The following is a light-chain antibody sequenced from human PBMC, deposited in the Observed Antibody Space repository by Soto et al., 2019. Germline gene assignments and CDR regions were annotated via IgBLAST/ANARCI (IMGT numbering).Light chain of an antibody. CDR2: DAS. J-gene: IGKJ5*01. CDR1: QSVSGRY. V-gene: IGKV3-20*01. CDR3: QQYGNSPIT. Sequence: EIVLTQLPVTLSLSPGERATLSCRASQSVSGRYLAWYQQKPGQAPRLLIYDASNRATGIPARFSGSGSGTDFTLTISRLEPEDFVVYYCQQYGNSPITFGQGTRLEIK.